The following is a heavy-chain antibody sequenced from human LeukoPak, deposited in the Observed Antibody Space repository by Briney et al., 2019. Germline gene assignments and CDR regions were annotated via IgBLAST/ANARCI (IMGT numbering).Heavy chain of an antibody. CDR2: INPNSGGT. D-gene: IGHD3-9*01. J-gene: IGHJ6*02. CDR1: GYTFTGYY. V-gene: IGHV1-2*02. CDR3: ARAYDILTGYYPNYYYYGMDV. Sequence: ASVKVSCKASGYTFTGYYMHWVRQAPGQGLEWMGWINPNSGGTNYAQKFQGRVTMTRDTSISTAYMELSRLRSDDTAVYYYARAYDILTGYYPNYYYYGMDVWGQGTTVTVSS.